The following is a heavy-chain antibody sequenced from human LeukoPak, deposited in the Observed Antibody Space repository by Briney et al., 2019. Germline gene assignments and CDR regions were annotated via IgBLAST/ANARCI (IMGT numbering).Heavy chain of an antibody. D-gene: IGHD3-3*01. Sequence: PGGSLRLSCAVSGVTVTSTDMSWVRQAPGKGLGWLSVIFSGGGTYYRGSMEGRFTISRDNSKNTLYLQMNSLRADDTAVYYCARDLDGPENYWGQGTLVTVSS. CDR2: IFSGGGT. V-gene: IGHV3-53*01. J-gene: IGHJ4*02. CDR1: GVTVTSTD. CDR3: ARDLDGPENY.